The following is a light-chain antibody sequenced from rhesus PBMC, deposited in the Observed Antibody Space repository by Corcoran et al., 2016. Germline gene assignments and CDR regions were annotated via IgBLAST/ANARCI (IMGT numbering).Light chain of an antibody. Sequence: EIVMTQSPATLSLSPGERATLSCRASQSVFSSLDWYHQKPGQAPKLLIYGASTRATGIPDRFSGSGSGKDFTLALSSLEPEDVGVYYCQQDYTWPLTFGGGTKVEL. CDR3: QQDYTWPLT. CDR2: GAS. V-gene: IGKV3-42*01. J-gene: IGKJ4*01. CDR1: QSVFSS.